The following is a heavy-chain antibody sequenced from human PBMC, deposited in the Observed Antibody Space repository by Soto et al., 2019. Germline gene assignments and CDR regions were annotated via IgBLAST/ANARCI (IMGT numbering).Heavy chain of an antibody. D-gene: IGHD2-8*01. CDR1: GFTFSSYG. CDR2: MSYDGNNK. V-gene: IGHV3-30*18. CDR3: AKGFISGGYCATITPENYFDY. Sequence: GGSLRLSCAASGFTFSSYGMHWVRQAPGKGLEWVAVMSYDGNNKYYADSVKGRFTVSRDNSRNTQFLQMNSLRVEDTAVYYCAKGFISGGYCATITPENYFDYWGQGTLVTVSS. J-gene: IGHJ4*02.